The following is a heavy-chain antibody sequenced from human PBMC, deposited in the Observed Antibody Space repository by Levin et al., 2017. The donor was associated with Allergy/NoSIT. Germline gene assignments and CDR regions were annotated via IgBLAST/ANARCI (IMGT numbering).Heavy chain of an antibody. Sequence: LSLTCAASGFTFSSYSMNWVRQAPGKGLEWVSYISSSSSTIYYADSVKGRFIISRDNAKNSLYLQMNSLRAEDTAVYYCARDLTPSTTGTTFVYWGQGTLVTVSS. CDR1: GFTFSSYS. D-gene: IGHD1-1*01. J-gene: IGHJ4*02. CDR2: ISSSSSTI. V-gene: IGHV3-48*01. CDR3: ARDLTPSTTGTTFVY.